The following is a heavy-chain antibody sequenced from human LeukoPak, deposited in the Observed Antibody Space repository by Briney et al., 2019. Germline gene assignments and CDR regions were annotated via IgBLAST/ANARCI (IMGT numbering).Heavy chain of an antibody. CDR1: GGSFSGYY. J-gene: IGHJ4*02. V-gene: IGHV4-34*01. D-gene: IGHD6-6*01. CDR3: ARRDYSSSSDY. CDR2: INHSGST. Sequence: SETLSLACAVYGGSFSGYYWSWIRQPPGKGLEWIGEINHSGSTNYNPSLKSRVTISVDTSKNQFSLKLSSVTAADTAVYYCARRDYSSSSDYWGQGTLVTVSS.